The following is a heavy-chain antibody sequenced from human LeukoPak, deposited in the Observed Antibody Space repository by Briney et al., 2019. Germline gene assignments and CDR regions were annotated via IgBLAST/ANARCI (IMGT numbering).Heavy chain of an antibody. D-gene: IGHD3-16*01. V-gene: IGHV3-30*02. CDR1: GFTFSDYG. J-gene: IGHJ4*02. CDR2: IRYDGSYK. Sequence: GGSLRLSCAASGFTFSDYGLHWVRQAPGKGLEWVAFIRYDGSYKYYADSVRGRFTISRDNSKNTVSLQMESLRAEDTALYYCAKDYAVGSIDYWGQGTLVTVSS. CDR3: AKDYAVGSIDY.